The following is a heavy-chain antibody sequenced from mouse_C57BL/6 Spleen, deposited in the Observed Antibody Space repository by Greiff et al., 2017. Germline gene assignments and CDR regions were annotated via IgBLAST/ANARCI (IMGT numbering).Heavy chain of an antibody. Sequence: EVKLQQSGPGLVKPSQSLYLTCSVTGYSITSGYYWNWIRQFPGNKLEWMGYISYDGSNNYNQYLKNRITITRDTSKNQFSRKLNSVTTEYTATYYGASLWDGAWFAYWGQGTLVTVSA. V-gene: IGHV3-6*01. CDR1: GYSITSGYY. CDR3: ASLWDGAWFAY. D-gene: IGHD4-1*01. CDR2: ISYDGSN. J-gene: IGHJ3*01.